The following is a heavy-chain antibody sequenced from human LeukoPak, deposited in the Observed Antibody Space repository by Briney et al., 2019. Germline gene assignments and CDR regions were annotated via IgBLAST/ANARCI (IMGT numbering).Heavy chain of an antibody. Sequence: SQTLSLTCTVSGGPISSGDYYWSWIRQPPGKGLEWIEYIYYSGSTYYNPSLKSRVTISVDTSKNQFSLKLSSVTAADTAVYYCARVYGDYLLDYWGQGTLVTVSS. J-gene: IGHJ4*02. V-gene: IGHV4-30-4*01. CDR1: GGPISSGDYY. CDR3: ARVYGDYLLDY. CDR2: IYYSGST. D-gene: IGHD4-17*01.